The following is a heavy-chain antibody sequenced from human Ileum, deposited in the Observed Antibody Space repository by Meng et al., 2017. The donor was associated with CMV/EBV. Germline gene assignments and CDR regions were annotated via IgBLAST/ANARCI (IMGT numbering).Heavy chain of an antibody. Sequence: QVRPQGSGPGLVEPSETLSPTCAVSGGSISTYYWTWVRQPAGKGLEWIGRINAGGSTNDNPSLKSRVTMSVDTSKNQFSLKVTSVTAADTAVYYCAREENTVNQFEYWGQGTLVTVSS. D-gene: IGHD4-17*01. V-gene: IGHV4-4*07. CDR1: GGSISTYY. CDR3: AREENTVNQFEY. CDR2: INAGGST. J-gene: IGHJ4*02.